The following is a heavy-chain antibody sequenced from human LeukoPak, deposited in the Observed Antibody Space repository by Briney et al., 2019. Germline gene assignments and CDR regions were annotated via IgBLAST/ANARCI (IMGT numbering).Heavy chain of an antibody. D-gene: IGHD6-19*01. V-gene: IGHV3-23*01. J-gene: IGHJ4*02. CDR1: GFTFSSYA. Sequence: PGGSLRLSCAASGFTFSSYAMSWVRQAPGKGLEWVSAISGSGGSTYYADSVKGRFTISRDNSKNTLYLQMNSLRAEDTAVYYCAKDGTIIAVDWGWYFDCWGQGTLVTVSS. CDR2: ISGSGGST. CDR3: AKDGTIIAVDWGWYFDC.